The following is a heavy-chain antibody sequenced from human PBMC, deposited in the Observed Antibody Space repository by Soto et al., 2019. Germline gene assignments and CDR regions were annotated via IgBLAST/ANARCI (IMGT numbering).Heavy chain of an antibody. V-gene: IGHV3-23*01. CDR2: ISGSGGST. D-gene: IGHD2-2*01. Sequence: EVQLLESGGGLVQPGGSLRLSCAASGFTFSSYAMSWVRQAPGKGLEWVSAISGSGGSTYYADSVKGRFTISRDNSKNTLYLQMNSMRAEDTAVYYCAKVLPCSSTSCSPPQGAFDIWGQGTMVTVSS. CDR3: AKVLPCSSTSCSPPQGAFDI. J-gene: IGHJ3*02. CDR1: GFTFSSYA.